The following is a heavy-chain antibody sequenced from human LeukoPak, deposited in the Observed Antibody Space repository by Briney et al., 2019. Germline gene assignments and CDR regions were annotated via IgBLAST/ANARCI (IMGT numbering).Heavy chain of an antibody. D-gene: IGHD4-11*01. Sequence: SETLSLTCTVSGGSISSYYWSWIRQPPRKGLEWIGYIYYSGSTNYNPSLKSRVTISVDTSKNQFSLKLSSVTAADTAVYYCARGGSLDSFDYWGQGTLVTVSS. CDR2: IYYSGST. V-gene: IGHV4-59*01. CDR1: GGSISSYY. CDR3: ARGGSLDSFDY. J-gene: IGHJ4*02.